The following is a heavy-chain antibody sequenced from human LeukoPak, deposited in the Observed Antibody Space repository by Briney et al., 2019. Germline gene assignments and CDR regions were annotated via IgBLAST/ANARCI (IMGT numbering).Heavy chain of an antibody. Sequence: PGGSLRLSCAASGFTFSSYWMSWVRQAPGKGLEWVANIKQDGSEKYYVDSVRGRFTISRDNAKNSLYLQMNSLRAEDTAVYYCARVGVTMVRGVRGCYFDYWGQGTLVTVSS. D-gene: IGHD3-10*01. CDR1: GFTFSSYW. J-gene: IGHJ4*02. CDR2: IKQDGSEK. V-gene: IGHV3-7*03. CDR3: ARVGVTMVRGVRGCYFDY.